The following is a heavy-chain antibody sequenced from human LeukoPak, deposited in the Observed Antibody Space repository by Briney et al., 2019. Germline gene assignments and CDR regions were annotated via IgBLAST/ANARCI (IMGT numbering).Heavy chain of an antibody. D-gene: IGHD5-12*01. CDR2: IYGDGIT. J-gene: IGHJ3*02. Sequence: GGSLRLSCVVSGFSVSNNYVSWIRQAPGKGLEWVSNIYGDGITNYADSVRGRFTISRDNAKNSLYPQMNSLRAEDTALYYCAKEYGPYDPDAFDIWGQGTMVTVSS. CDR1: GFSVSNNY. V-gene: IGHV3-53*05. CDR3: AKEYGPYDPDAFDI.